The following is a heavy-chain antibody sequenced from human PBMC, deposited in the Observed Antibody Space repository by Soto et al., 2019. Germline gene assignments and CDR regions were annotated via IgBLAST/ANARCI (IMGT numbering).Heavy chain of an antibody. CDR2: IYYSGST. J-gene: IGHJ4*02. Sequence: PSENLYITCTVYGGSISRGGYYWSWIRQHPGKGLEWIGYIYYSGSTYYNPSLKSRVTISVDTSKNQFSLKLSSVTAADTAVYYFFRDDSAAGPSFDYLAQGPPVTV. D-gene: IGHD2-15*01. CDR1: GGSISRGGYY. CDR3: FRDDSAAGPSFDY. V-gene: IGHV4-31*03.